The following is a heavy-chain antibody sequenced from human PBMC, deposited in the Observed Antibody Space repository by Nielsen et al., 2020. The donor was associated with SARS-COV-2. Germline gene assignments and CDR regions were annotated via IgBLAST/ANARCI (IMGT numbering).Heavy chain of an antibody. CDR2: ISGSATGT. V-gene: IGHV3-23*01. D-gene: IGHD1-26*01. Sequence: GESLKISCAASGFTFNSFAMSWVRQAPGKGLQWVSTISGSATGTYYADSVKGRFPISRDNSMNTLYLQMNSLRAEDTAVYYCARTWDRVYFDYWGQGILVTVSS. CDR1: GFTFNSFA. J-gene: IGHJ4*02. CDR3: ARTWDRVYFDY.